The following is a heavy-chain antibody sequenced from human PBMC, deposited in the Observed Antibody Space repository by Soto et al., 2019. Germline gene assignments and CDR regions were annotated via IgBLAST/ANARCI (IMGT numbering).Heavy chain of an antibody. CDR2: VHHSWAS. CDR3: ARQGVGPLHGLVDV. J-gene: IGHJ6*02. D-gene: IGHD1-26*01. V-gene: IGHV4-59*08. CDR1: GGSISSYY. Sequence: QVQLQESGPGLVKPSETLSLSCTVSGGSISSYYWSWFRQSPGKRMEWIGYVHHSWASSYNPSLQSRVPISLDASKIQFSLKVTSVTATDTAVYYCARQGVGPLHGLVDVWGQGTTVTVSS.